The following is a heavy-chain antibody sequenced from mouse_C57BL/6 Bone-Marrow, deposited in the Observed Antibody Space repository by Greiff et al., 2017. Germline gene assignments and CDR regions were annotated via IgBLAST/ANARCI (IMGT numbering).Heavy chain of an antibody. D-gene: IGHD2-5*01. Sequence: QVQLQQPGAELVRPGTSVKLSCKASGYTFTSYWMHWVKQRPGQGLEWIGVIDPSDSYTNYNQKFKGKATLTVDTSSSTAYMQLSSLTSEDSAVYYCARGADSNYAYWGQGTLVTVSA. CDR1: GYTFTSYW. J-gene: IGHJ3*01. V-gene: IGHV1-59*01. CDR2: IDPSDSYT. CDR3: ARGADSNYAY.